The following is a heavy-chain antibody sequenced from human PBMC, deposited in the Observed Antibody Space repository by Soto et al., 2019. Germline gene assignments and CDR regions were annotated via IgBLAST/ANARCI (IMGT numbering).Heavy chain of an antibody. CDR1: GFTFSSYS. CDR3: ARDLVTVTNDAFDI. D-gene: IGHD4-17*01. J-gene: IGHJ3*02. V-gene: IGHV3-21*01. Sequence: EVQLVESGGGLVKPGGSLRLSCAASGFTFSSYSMNWVRQAPGKGLEWVSSISSSSSYIYYADLVKGRFTISRDNAKNSLYLQMNSLRAEDTAVYYCARDLVTVTNDAFDIWCQGTMVTVSS. CDR2: ISSSSSYI.